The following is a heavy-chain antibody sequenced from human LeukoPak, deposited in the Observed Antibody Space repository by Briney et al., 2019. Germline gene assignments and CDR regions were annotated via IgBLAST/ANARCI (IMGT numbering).Heavy chain of an antibody. V-gene: IGHV3-30*02. CDR1: GFTFSSYG. Sequence: GGSLRLSCAASGFTFSSYGMHWVRQAPGKGLEWVAFIRYVGSNKYYADSVKGRFTISRDNSKNTLYLQMNSLRAEDTAVYYCAKDRPAKLFDYWGQGTLVTVSS. D-gene: IGHD2-15*01. J-gene: IGHJ4*02. CDR2: IRYVGSNK. CDR3: AKDRPAKLFDY.